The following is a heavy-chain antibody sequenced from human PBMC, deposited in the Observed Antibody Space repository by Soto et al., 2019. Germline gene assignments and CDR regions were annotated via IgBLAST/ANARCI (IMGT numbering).Heavy chain of an antibody. Sequence: AQLLESGGGLVQPGGSLRLSCAASGFTFSIYAMSWVRQAPGKGLECVSGIGVGNADTYYADSVKGRFTISRDNSKSTLSLQMNGLRAEDTAVYYCAKDRMNHNSVWDRFYIWGQGTMVTVSS. CDR2: IGVGNADT. V-gene: IGHV3-23*01. D-gene: IGHD1-26*01. J-gene: IGHJ3*02. CDR3: AKDRMNHNSVWDRFYI. CDR1: GFTFSIYA.